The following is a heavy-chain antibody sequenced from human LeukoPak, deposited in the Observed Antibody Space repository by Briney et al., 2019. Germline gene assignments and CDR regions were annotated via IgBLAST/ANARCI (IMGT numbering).Heavy chain of an antibody. Sequence: GGSLRLSCAASGFAFSSYPMNWVRQAPGKGLEWVSSISSSSSYIYYADSLKGRFTISRDNAKNSLYLQMNSLRAEDTAVYFCARDLYSGYDLPQLYYYYGLDVWGQGTTVTVSS. CDR2: ISSSSSYI. CDR1: GFAFSSYP. J-gene: IGHJ6*02. CDR3: ARDLYSGYDLPQLYYYYGLDV. D-gene: IGHD5-12*01. V-gene: IGHV3-21*01.